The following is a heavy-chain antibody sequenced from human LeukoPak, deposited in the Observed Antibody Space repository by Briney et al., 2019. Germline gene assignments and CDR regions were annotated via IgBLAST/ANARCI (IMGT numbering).Heavy chain of an antibody. CDR3: AREPQAMVRGTYDY. V-gene: IGHV3-21*01. CDR1: GFTFSSYS. J-gene: IGHJ4*02. Sequence: GGSLKLSCAASGFTFSSYSMNWVRQAPGKGLEWVSSISSSSSYIYYADSVKGRFTISRDNAKNSLYLQMNSLRAEDTAVYYCAREPQAMVRGTYDYWGQGTLVTVSS. D-gene: IGHD3-10*01. CDR2: ISSSSSYI.